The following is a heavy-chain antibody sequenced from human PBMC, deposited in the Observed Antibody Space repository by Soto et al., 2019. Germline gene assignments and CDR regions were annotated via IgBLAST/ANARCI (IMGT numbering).Heavy chain of an antibody. CDR3: ARGSGSYWVY. D-gene: IGHD1-26*01. CDR2: IRSKAYGGTT. Sequence: GGSLRLSCTASGFTFGDYAMSWVRQAPGKGLEWVGFIRSKAYGGTTEYAASVKGRFTISRDDSKSIAYLQMNSLKTEDTAVYYCARGSGSYWVYWGQGTLVTVSS. J-gene: IGHJ4*02. V-gene: IGHV3-49*04. CDR1: GFTFGDYA.